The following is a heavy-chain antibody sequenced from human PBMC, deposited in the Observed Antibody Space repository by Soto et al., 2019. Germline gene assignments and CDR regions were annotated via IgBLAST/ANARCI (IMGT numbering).Heavy chain of an antibody. CDR1: GGSVSSGSYY. Sequence: SETLSLTCTVSGGSVSSGSYYWSWIRQPPGKGLEWIGYIYYSGSTNYNPSLKSRVTISVDTSKNQFSLKLSSVTAADTAVYYCARDYGGMDVCGQGTTVTVSS. V-gene: IGHV4-61*01. CDR3: ARDYGGMDV. D-gene: IGHD3-10*01. CDR2: IYYSGST. J-gene: IGHJ6*02.